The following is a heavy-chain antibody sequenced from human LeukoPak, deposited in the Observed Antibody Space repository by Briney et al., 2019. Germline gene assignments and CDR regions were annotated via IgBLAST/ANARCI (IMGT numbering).Heavy chain of an antibody. CDR3: ARDQRYDFWSGYYHGDAFDI. V-gene: IGHV3-21*01. Sequence: KSGGSLRLSCAASGFTFSSYSMNWVRQAPGKGLEWVSSISSSSSYIYYADSVKGRFTISRDNAKNSLYLQMNSLRAEDTAVYYCARDQRYDFWSGYYHGDAFDIWGQGTMVTVSS. J-gene: IGHJ3*02. D-gene: IGHD3-3*01. CDR2: ISSSSSYI. CDR1: GFTFSSYS.